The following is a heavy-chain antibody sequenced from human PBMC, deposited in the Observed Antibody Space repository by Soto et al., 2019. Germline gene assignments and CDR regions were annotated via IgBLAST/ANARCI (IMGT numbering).Heavy chain of an antibody. V-gene: IGHV4-34*01. D-gene: IGHD6-13*01. CDR2: INHSGST. CDR3: ARGGGSRSSSRMDV. Sequence: SETLSLTCAVYGGSFSGYYWSWIRQPPGKGLEWIGEINHSGSTNYNPSLKSRVTISVDTSKNQFSLKLSSVTAADTAVYYCARGGGSRSSSRMDVWGKGTTVTVSS. J-gene: IGHJ6*04. CDR1: GGSFSGYY.